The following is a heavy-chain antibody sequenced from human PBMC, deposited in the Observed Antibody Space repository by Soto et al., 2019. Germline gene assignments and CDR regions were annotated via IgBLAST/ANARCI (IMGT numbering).Heavy chain of an antibody. D-gene: IGHD1-26*01. Sequence: PGESLKISCKGSGYRFRSYWIGWVRQMPGKGLEWMGIIFPGDSDTRYSPSFQGQVTISVDTSISTAYLRWRSLKASDTAVYFCAGQIVEGACSNWGQGTLVTVSS. CDR1: GYRFRSYW. CDR2: IFPGDSDT. J-gene: IGHJ4*02. V-gene: IGHV5-51*01. CDR3: AGQIVEGACSN.